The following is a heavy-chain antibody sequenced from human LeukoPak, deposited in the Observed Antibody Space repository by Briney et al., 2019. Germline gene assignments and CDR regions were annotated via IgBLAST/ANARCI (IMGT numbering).Heavy chain of an antibody. V-gene: IGHV3-23*01. CDR3: AKDWGSGSYQPDAFDI. J-gene: IGHJ3*02. D-gene: IGHD1-26*01. CDR1: GFTFNNYT. Sequence: GGSLRLSCAASGFTFNNYTMSWVRQAPGKGLEWVSTISGSGGSTYYADSVKGRFTISRDNSKNTLYLQMNSLRAEDTAVYYCAKDWGSGSYQPDAFDIWGQGTMVTVSS. CDR2: ISGSGGST.